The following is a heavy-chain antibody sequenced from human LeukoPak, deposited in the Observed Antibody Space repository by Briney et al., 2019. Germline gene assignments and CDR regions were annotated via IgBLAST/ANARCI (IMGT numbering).Heavy chain of an antibody. D-gene: IGHD3-9*01. J-gene: IGHJ6*02. Sequence: SVKVSCKASGYTFTSYGISWVRQAPGQGLEWMGRIIPILGIANYAQKFQGRVTITADKSTSTAYMELSSLRSEDTAVYYCARVPNYDILTGYSNYGMDVWGQGTTVTVSS. CDR3: ARVPNYDILTGYSNYGMDV. V-gene: IGHV1-69*04. CDR2: IIPILGIA. CDR1: GYTFTSYG.